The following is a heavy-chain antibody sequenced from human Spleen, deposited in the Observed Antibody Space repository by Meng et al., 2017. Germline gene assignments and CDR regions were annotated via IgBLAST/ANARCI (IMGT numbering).Heavy chain of an antibody. CDR1: GGIFSNYV. J-gene: IGHJ4*02. CDR2: INAVFGTT. Sequence: SVKVSCKALGGIFSNYVIGWVRQAPGQGLEWMGGINAVFGTTNYAQKFQGRVTITTDESTSTVYMELSSLRSEDTAVYFCARKAGNCISTTCYSLDYWGQGTLVTVSS. D-gene: IGHD2-2*01. CDR3: ARKAGNCISTTCYSLDY. V-gene: IGHV1-69*05.